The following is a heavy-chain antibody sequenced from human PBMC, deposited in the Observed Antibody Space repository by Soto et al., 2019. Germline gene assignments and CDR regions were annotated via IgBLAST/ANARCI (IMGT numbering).Heavy chain of an antibody. CDR1: GYTFTSYD. CDR2: MNPNSGNT. J-gene: IGHJ4*02. Sequence: ASVKVSCKASGYTFTSYDINWVQQATGQGLEWMGWMNPNSGNTGYAQKFQGRVTMTRNTSISTAYMELSSLRSEDTAVYYCARGPPGVLRFLEWLLWVDYWGQGTLVTVSS. V-gene: IGHV1-8*01. CDR3: ARGPPGVLRFLEWLLWVDY. D-gene: IGHD3-3*01.